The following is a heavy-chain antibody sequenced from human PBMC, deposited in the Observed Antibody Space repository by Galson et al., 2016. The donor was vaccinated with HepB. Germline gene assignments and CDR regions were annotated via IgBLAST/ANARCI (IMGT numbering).Heavy chain of an antibody. CDR1: GFTFSDHY. CDR2: RRNKTHSYTT. V-gene: IGHV3-72*01. CDR3: ARVLIHFDVGAYTVAFDI. Sequence: SLRLSCAVSGFTFSDHYIDWVRQAPGKGLEWVGRRRNKTHSYTTEYAASVRGRFTVSRDDSKNSLNLQMNSLKTEDTAVYYCARVLIHFDVGAYTVAFDIWGQGTMVTVSS. D-gene: IGHD3-16*01. J-gene: IGHJ3*02.